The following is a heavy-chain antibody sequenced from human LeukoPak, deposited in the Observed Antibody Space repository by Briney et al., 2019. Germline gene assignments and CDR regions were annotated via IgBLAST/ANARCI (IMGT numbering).Heavy chain of an antibody. D-gene: IGHD2-21*02. V-gene: IGHV3-21*01. CDR3: AREQWRLFDY. J-gene: IGHJ4*02. CDR1: GFTFSSYT. CDR2: ISSSGSFI. Sequence: GGSLRLSCAASGFTFSSYTMSWVRQAPGKGLEWVSSISSSGSFIYYADSVKGRFTISRDNAKNSLYLQMNSLRAEDTAVYFCAREQWRLFDYWGEGTLVAVSS.